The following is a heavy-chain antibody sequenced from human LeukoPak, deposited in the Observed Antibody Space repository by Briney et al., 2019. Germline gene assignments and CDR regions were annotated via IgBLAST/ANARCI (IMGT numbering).Heavy chain of an antibody. CDR1: SYTFTSYG. Sequence: ASVKVSCKASSYTFTSYGISWVRQAPGQGLEWMGWISAYNGNTNYAQKLQGRVTMTTDTSTSTAYMELRSLRSDDTAVYYCARDQLRLGELDWFDPWGQGTLVTVSS. CDR3: ARDQLRLGELDWFDP. V-gene: IGHV1-18*01. J-gene: IGHJ5*02. CDR2: ISAYNGNT. D-gene: IGHD3-10*01.